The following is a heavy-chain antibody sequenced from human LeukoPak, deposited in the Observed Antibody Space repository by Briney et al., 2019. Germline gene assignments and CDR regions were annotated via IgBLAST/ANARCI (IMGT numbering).Heavy chain of an antibody. CDR3: ARSLLNCGGDCYAVDY. D-gene: IGHD2-21*01. J-gene: IGHJ4*02. V-gene: IGHV1-2*02. CDR1: GYTFTGYY. CDR2: INPNSGGT. Sequence: ASVKVSCKASGYTFTGYYMHWVRQAPGQGLEWMGWINPNSGGTSYEQKFQGRVTMTRDTSISTAYMELSRLRSDDTAVYYCARSLLNCGGDCYAVDYWGQGTLVTVSS.